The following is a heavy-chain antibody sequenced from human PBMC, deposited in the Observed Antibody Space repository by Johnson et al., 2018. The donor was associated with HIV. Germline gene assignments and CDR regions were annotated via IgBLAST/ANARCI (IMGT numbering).Heavy chain of an antibody. CDR1: GFAFSNYG. D-gene: IGHD1-1*01. Sequence: QVQLLESGGGVVQPGRSLRLSCAASGFAFSNYGMHWVRQAPGKGLEWVAVISFDGSHKYYADSVKGRFTISRDNSNNTLYLQMNSLRAEDTAVYYCATSTASDALDIWGQGTMVTVSS. V-gene: IGHV3-30*19. CDR3: ATSTASDALDI. J-gene: IGHJ3*02. CDR2: ISFDGSHK.